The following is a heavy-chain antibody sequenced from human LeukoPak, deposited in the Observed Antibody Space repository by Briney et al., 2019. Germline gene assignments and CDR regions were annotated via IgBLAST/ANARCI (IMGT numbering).Heavy chain of an antibody. Sequence: SVKVSRKASGGTFSSYAISWVRQAPGQGLEWMGRIIPILGIANYAQKFQGRVTITADKSTSTAYMELSSLRSEDTAVYYCARGIAVAATDYWGQGTLVTVSS. J-gene: IGHJ4*02. CDR2: IIPILGIA. D-gene: IGHD6-19*01. CDR3: ARGIAVAATDY. CDR1: GGTFSSYA. V-gene: IGHV1-69*04.